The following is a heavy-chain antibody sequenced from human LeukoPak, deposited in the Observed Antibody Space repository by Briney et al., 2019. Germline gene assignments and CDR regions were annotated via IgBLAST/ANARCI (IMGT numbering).Heavy chain of an antibody. D-gene: IGHD3-22*01. CDR1: GFTFSSCS. V-gene: IGHV3-21*01. CDR3: ARDYSSGHYYFGYYYYMDV. Sequence: GGSLRLSCAASGFTFSSCSMNWVRQAPGKGLEWVSSISSSSSYIYYADSVKGRFTISRDNAKNSLYLQMNSLRAEDTAVYYCARDYSSGHYYFGYYYYMDVWGKGTTVTVSS. CDR2: ISSSSSYI. J-gene: IGHJ6*03.